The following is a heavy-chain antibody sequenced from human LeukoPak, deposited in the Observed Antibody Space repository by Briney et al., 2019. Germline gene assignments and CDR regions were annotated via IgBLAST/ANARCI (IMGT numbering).Heavy chain of an antibody. D-gene: IGHD2-2*01. Sequence: LGTLSLTCTVSGGSISSSSYYWGWIRQPPGKGLEWIGSIYYSGSTNYNPSLKSRVTISVDTSKNQFSLKLSSVTAADTAVYYCARLVVPAAMGFDPWGQGTLVTVCS. CDR3: ARLVVPAAMGFDP. CDR2: IYYSGST. V-gene: IGHV4-39*01. CDR1: GGSISSSSYY. J-gene: IGHJ5*02.